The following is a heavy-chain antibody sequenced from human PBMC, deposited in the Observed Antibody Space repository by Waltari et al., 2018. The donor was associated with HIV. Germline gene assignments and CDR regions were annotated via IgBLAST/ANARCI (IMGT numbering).Heavy chain of an antibody. V-gene: IGHV3-48*02. Sequence: EVQLVESGGGLVQPGGSLRLSCAASGFTFSSYSMNWVRQAPGKGLEWVSYISSSSSTIYYADSVKGRFTISRDNAKNSLYLQMNSLRDEDTAVYYCARVPDYYDSSGYRPGWSYWYFDLWGRGTLVTVSS. CDR1: GFTFSSYS. CDR2: ISSSSSTI. D-gene: IGHD3-22*01. CDR3: ARVPDYYDSSGYRPGWSYWYFDL. J-gene: IGHJ2*01.